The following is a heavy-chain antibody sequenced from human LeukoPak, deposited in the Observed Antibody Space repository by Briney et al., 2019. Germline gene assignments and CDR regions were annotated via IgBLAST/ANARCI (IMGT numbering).Heavy chain of an antibody. V-gene: IGHV3-30*03. D-gene: IGHD5-18*01. CDR1: GFTFSSYG. J-gene: IGHJ4*02. CDR2: ISYDGSNK. CDR3: ARDHNYGSDY. Sequence: GGSLRLSCAASGFTFSSYGMHWVRQAPGKGLEWVAVISYDGSNKYYADPVKGRFTISRDNSKNTLYLQMNSLRVEATAVYYCARDHNYGSDYWGQGTLVTVSS.